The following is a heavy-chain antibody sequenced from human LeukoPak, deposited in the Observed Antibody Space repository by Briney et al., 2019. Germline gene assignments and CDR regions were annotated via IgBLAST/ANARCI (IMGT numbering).Heavy chain of an antibody. Sequence: PGGSLRLSCAASGFTFSSYAMSWVRQAPGKGLEWVSTISNTGGSTYYADSVKGRFTISRDMPKNTLYLQMNSLRAEDTAVYYCAREGIVATLDYWGQGTLVTVSS. J-gene: IGHJ4*02. CDR2: ISNTGGST. V-gene: IGHV3-23*01. CDR3: AREGIVATLDY. D-gene: IGHD5-12*01. CDR1: GFTFSSYA.